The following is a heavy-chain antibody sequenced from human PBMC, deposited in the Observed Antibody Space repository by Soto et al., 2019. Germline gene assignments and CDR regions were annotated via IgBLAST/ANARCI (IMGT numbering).Heavy chain of an antibody. CDR2: INPSGGST. CDR1: GYTFTSYY. Sequence: QVQLVQSGAEVKKPGASVKVSCKASGYTFTSYYMHWVRQAPGQGLEWMGIINPSGGSTSYAQKFQGRVTMTRDTSTSTVYMELSSLRSEDTAVYYCARVRNYYDSSGWDAFDIWGQGTMVTVSS. D-gene: IGHD3-22*01. J-gene: IGHJ3*02. V-gene: IGHV1-46*01. CDR3: ARVRNYYDSSGWDAFDI.